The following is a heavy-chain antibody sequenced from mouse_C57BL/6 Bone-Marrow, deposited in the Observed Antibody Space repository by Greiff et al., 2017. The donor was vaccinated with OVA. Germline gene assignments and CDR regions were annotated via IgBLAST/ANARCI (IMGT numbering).Heavy chain of an antibody. CDR2: ISYDGSN. J-gene: IGHJ3*01. Sequence: EVKLMESGPGLVKPSQSLSLTCSVTGYSITSGYYWNWIRQFPGNKLEWLGYISYDGSNNYNPSLKNQISITRDTSKNQFFLKLNSVTTEDTATYYCAREGGYDYLFAYWGQGTLVTVSA. CDR1: GYSITSGYY. D-gene: IGHD2-4*01. CDR3: AREGGYDYLFAY. V-gene: IGHV3-6*01.